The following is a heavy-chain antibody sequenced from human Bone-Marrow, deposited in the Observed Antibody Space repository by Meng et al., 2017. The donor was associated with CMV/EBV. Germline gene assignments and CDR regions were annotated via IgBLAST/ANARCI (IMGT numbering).Heavy chain of an antibody. D-gene: IGHD2-2*02. Sequence: SETLSLTCTVSGGSISSGGYYWRWIRQHPGKGLEWIGYIYYSGSTNYNPSLKSRVTISVDTSKNQFSLKLSSVTAADTAVYYCAREGCSSTSYYMGGWFDPWGQGTLVTVSS. V-gene: IGHV4-61*08. CDR3: AREGCSSTSYYMGGWFDP. CDR2: IYYSGST. J-gene: IGHJ5*02. CDR1: GGSISSGGYY.